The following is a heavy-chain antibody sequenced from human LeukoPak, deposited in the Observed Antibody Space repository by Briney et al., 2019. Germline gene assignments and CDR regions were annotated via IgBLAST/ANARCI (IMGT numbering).Heavy chain of an antibody. CDR2: ISAYNGNT. CDR1: GYTFTGYY. D-gene: IGHD1-26*01. J-gene: IGHJ4*02. Sequence: ASVKVTCKASGYTFTGYYIHWVRQAPGQGLEWMGWISAYNGNTNYAQKLQGRVTMTTDTSTSTAYMELRSLRSDDTAVYYCARDYDLSGSYYPGDYWGQGTLVTVSS. CDR3: ARDYDLSGSYYPGDY. V-gene: IGHV1-18*04.